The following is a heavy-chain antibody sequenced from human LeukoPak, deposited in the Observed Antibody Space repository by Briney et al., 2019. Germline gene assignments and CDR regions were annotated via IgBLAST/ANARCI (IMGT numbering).Heavy chain of an antibody. Sequence: ASVKVSCKASGYTFTSYGISWVRQAPGQGLEWMGWISAYNGNTNYAQKLQGRVTMTTDTSTSTAHMELRSLRSDDTAVYYCARDCSSTSCYLWGQGTLVTVSS. D-gene: IGHD2-2*01. CDR1: GYTFTSYG. J-gene: IGHJ4*02. CDR3: ARDCSSTSCYL. CDR2: ISAYNGNT. V-gene: IGHV1-18*01.